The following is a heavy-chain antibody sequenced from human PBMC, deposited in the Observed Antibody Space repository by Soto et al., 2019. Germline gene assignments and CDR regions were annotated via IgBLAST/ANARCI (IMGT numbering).Heavy chain of an antibody. D-gene: IGHD4-17*01. J-gene: IGHJ6*03. V-gene: IGHV3-23*01. Sequence: GGSLRLSCAASGFTLSTYAMTWVRQPPGKGLEWVSVLSDSGGGTHYADSVKGRFTISRDISKNTLYLQMNSLRAEDTAVYYCAKGGSPTGHYFKYMDVWGKGTTVTVSS. CDR2: LSDSGGGT. CDR1: GFTLSTYA. CDR3: AKGGSPTGHYFKYMDV.